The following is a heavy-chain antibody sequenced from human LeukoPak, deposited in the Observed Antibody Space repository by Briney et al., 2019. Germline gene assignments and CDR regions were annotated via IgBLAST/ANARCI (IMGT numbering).Heavy chain of an antibody. V-gene: IGHV3-48*01. CDR3: TRESISGHRDFDY. J-gene: IGHJ4*02. CDR2: ISSGSRTI. CDR1: GFTFSSYS. Sequence: GGSLRLSCAASGFTFSSYSMNWVRQAPGKGLEWVSYISSGSRTIYYADSVKGRFTLSRDNAKNSLYLQMNSLRAEDTAVYYCTRESISGHRDFDYWGQGTLVTVSS. D-gene: IGHD1-26*01.